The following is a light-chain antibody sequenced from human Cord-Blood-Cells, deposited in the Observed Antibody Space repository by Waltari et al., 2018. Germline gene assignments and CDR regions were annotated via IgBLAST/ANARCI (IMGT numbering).Light chain of an antibody. CDR2: GKS. Sequence: SSELTQDPAVSVALGQTVRITCQGDSLRSYYASCYQQKPGQAPVLVIYGKSNRPSGIPDRFSGSSSGNTASLTITGAQAEDEADYYCNSRDSSGNHAVFGGGTQLTVL. J-gene: IGLJ7*01. CDR1: SLRSYY. CDR3: NSRDSSGNHAV. V-gene: IGLV3-19*01.